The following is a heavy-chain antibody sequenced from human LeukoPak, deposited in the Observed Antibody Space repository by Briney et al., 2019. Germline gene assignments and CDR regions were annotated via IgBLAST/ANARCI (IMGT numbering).Heavy chain of an antibody. CDR1: GFTFSVYG. CDR3: ARVKWSSAWSGY. J-gene: IGHJ4*02. D-gene: IGHD6-19*01. CDR2: ISNSGSTV. V-gene: IGHV3-48*01. Sequence: AGGSLRLSCAASGFTFSVYGMNWVRQAPGKGLEWASYISNSGSTVTYADSVKGRFTISRDNAKNSLYLQMSSLRVEDTAVYYCARVKWSSAWSGYWGQGVLVTVSS.